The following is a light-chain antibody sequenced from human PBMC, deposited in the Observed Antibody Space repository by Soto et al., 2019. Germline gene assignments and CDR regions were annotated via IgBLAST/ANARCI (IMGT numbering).Light chain of an antibody. CDR3: LSAHSSGSYWV. V-gene: IGLV3-16*01. Sequence: SYELTQPPSVSVSLGEMARITCSGEAVPKKYVYWYQQKPGQFPVEVIYKDTERPSGIPERFSGSSSGKIVTLTINGVQAEDEADYYCLSAHSSGSYWVFGGGTQLTVL. CDR1: AVPKKY. CDR2: KDT. J-gene: IGLJ3*02.